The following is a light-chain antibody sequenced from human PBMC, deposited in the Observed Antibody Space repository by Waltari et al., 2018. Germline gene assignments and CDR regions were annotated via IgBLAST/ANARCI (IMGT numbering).Light chain of an antibody. CDR1: QRIGRS. J-gene: IGKJ5*01. CDR2: YAS. V-gene: IGKV6-21*02. CDR3: HQSSKLPIT. Sequence: EIVLTQSPDFQSVTPNEKVTITCRDSQRIGRSLHWYQQKTGQSPNLLIKYASQSISGVPSRFSGSGSGTDFTLTITSLEAEDAATYFCHQSSKLPITFGQGTRLEI.